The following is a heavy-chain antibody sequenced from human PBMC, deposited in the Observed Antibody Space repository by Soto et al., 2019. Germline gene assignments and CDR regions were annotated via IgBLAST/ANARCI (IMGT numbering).Heavy chain of an antibody. CDR2: IYYTGST. Sequence: QVQLQESGPGLVKPSETLSLTCSVSGSSISSFYWSWIRQPPGKGLEWIGQIYYTGSTRYNPSLGSRITISLDTSKSQFSLKLNSVTAADTAVYYCARIKAGGVWSGSYRYYYYFDFWGQGTLVTVSS. CDR1: GSSISSFY. J-gene: IGHJ4*02. CDR3: ARIKAGGVWSGSYRYYYYFDF. D-gene: IGHD3-3*01. V-gene: IGHV4-59*08.